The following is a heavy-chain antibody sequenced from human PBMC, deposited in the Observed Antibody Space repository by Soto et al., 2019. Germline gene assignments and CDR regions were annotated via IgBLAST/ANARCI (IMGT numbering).Heavy chain of an antibody. CDR1: GGTFSSYA. CDR3: ARAAPGELVVWGGNYYYGMDV. J-gene: IGHJ6*02. V-gene: IGHV1-69*13. D-gene: IGHD3-16*01. CDR2: IIPIFGTA. Sequence: SVKVSCKASGGTFSSYAISWVRQAPGQGLEWMGGIIPIFGTANYAQKFQGRVTITADESTSTAYMELSSLRSEDTAVYYCARAAPGELVVWGGNYYYGMDVGGQGTTVTVSS.